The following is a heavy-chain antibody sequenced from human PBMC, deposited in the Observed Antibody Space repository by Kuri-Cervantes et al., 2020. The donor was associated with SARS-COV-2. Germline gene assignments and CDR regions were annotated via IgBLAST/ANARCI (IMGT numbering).Heavy chain of an antibody. CDR1: GFTFSSYA. Sequence: LSLTCAASGFTFSSYAMSWVRQAPGKGLEWVAVISYDGKKKRCMASGKGRFTISRDNSQNTLYLQMQSLRSEDTGMYYCATDRDGFHDFWGQGTLVTVSS. V-gene: IGHV3-30*03. J-gene: IGHJ4*02. CDR3: ATDRDGFHDF. CDR2: ISYDGKKK. D-gene: IGHD3-10*01.